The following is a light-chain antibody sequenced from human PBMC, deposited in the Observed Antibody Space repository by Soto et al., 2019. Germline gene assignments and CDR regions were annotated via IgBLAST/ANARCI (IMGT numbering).Light chain of an antibody. J-gene: IGLJ1*01. CDR1: SSDVGGYNC. CDR3: CSHSPSYTFV. Sequence: QSALTQPPSVSGSPGQSVTISCTGTSSDVGGYNCVSWYQQHPGNAPQLLIHEVSQRPSGVPDRFSGSKSGNTASLTISGLQAEDEADYFCCSHSPSYTFVFGTGTKVTVL. CDR2: EVS. V-gene: IGLV2-11*01.